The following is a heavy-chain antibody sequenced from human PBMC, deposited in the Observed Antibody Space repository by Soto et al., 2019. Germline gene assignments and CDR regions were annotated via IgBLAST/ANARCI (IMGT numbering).Heavy chain of an antibody. CDR2: IIPIFGTA. CDR1: GGTFSSYA. V-gene: IGHV1-69*01. J-gene: IGHJ6*02. D-gene: IGHD6-13*01. CDR3: ARTAYSAIFYYYGMDV. Sequence: QVQLVQSGAEVKKPGSSVKVSCKASGGTFSSYAITWVRQAPGQGLEWMGRIIPIFGTANYNQKFQGRVTIAADESTGTAYMGLRSLGSGGTAVYYCARTAYSAIFYYYGMDVWGQRTTVYVSS.